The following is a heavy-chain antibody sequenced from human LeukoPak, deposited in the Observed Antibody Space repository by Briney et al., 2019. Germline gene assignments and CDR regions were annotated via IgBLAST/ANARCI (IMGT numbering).Heavy chain of an antibody. J-gene: IGHJ4*02. Sequence: ASVKVSCKASGYTFTSYDISWVRQATGQGLEWMGWMDPNSGNTGYAQKFQGRVTITADKSTSTAYMELSSLRSEDTAVYYCARVGGTYYDFWSGYYFDYWGQGTLVTVSS. D-gene: IGHD3-3*01. CDR1: GYTFTSYD. V-gene: IGHV1-8*03. CDR3: ARVGGTYYDFWSGYYFDY. CDR2: MDPNSGNT.